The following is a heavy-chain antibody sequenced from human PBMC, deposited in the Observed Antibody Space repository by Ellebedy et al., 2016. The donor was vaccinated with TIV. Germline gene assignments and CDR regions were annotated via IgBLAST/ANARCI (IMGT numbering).Heavy chain of an antibody. V-gene: IGHV4-34*01. Sequence: MPSETLSLTCGVYGASFSGYYWNWIRQPPVKGLEWIGQINHSGSTDYNPSLKSRVTISVDTSKNQFSLKLRSVTAADTAVYYCARSQKWFHSNWFDPWGQGTLVTVYS. CDR1: GASFSGYY. J-gene: IGHJ5*02. D-gene: IGHD3-10*01. CDR3: ARSQKWFHSNWFDP. CDR2: INHSGST.